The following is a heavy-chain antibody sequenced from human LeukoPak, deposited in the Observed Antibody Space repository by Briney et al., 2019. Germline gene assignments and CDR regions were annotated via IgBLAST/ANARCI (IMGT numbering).Heavy chain of an antibody. CDR3: AKDLYGGSYSPTDYFDY. V-gene: IGHV3-30*02. D-gene: IGHD1-26*01. J-gene: IGHJ4*02. CDR2: IRYDGSNK. Sequence: GGSLRLSCAASGFTFSSYGMHWVRQAPGKGLEWVAFIRYDGSNKYYADSVKGRFTISRDNSKNTLYLQMNSLRAEDTAVYYCAKDLYGGSYSPTDYFDYWGQGTPVTVSS. CDR1: GFTFSSYG.